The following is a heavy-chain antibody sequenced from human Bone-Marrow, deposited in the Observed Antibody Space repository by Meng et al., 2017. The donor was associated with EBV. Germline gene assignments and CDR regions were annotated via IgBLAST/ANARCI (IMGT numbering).Heavy chain of an antibody. J-gene: IGHJ4*02. CDR2: IWYDGSNK. CDR3: ARAVSYYDILSGFSH. Sequence: QLVESGGGVVQPGRSLRLSCAASGFSFGSYGMHWVRQAPGKGLEWVAVIWYDGSNKYYAESVKGRFTISRENSKNTLYLQMNSLRAEDTAVYYCARAVSYYDILSGFSHWGQGTLVTVSS. D-gene: IGHD3-9*01. CDR1: GFSFGSYG. V-gene: IGHV3-33*01.